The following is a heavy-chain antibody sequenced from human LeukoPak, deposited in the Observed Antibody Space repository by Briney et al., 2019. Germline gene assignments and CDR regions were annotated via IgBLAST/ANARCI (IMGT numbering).Heavy chain of an antibody. CDR1: AGTFSSYS. Sequence: VASMKLACKAFAGTFSSYSISWVRQAPGQGLEWMGRIIPILGIANYGQKFQGRVTITADKSTITGYIEVSSVISEGTGVYYCASGTGGMVYDYWGQGTLVTVSS. D-gene: IGHD3/OR15-3a*01. V-gene: IGHV1-69*02. CDR2: IIPILGIA. CDR3: ASGTGGMVYDY. J-gene: IGHJ4*02.